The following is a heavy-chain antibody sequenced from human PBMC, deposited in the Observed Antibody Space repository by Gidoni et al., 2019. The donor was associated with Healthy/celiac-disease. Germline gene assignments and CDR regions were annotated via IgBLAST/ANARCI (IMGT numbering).Heavy chain of an antibody. CDR3: ARGITDMGDYVWGSYLPYFDY. CDR1: GGSFRGYY. J-gene: IGHJ4*02. V-gene: IGHV4-34*01. CDR2: INHSGST. Sequence: VPLQQWGAGLLKPSATLSLTCAVYGGSFRGYYWSWIRQPPGKWLEWIGEINHSGSTNYNPSLKRRVTISVDTSKNQFSLKLSSVTAADTAVYYCARGITDMGDYVWGSYLPYFDYWGQGTLVTVSS. D-gene: IGHD3-16*02.